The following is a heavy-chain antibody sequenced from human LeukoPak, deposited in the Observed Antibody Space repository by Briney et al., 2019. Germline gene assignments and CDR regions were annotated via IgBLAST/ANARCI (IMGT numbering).Heavy chain of an antibody. D-gene: IGHD6-19*01. Sequence: GGSLRLSCAASGFTFSSYAMHWVRQAPGKGLEWVAVISYDGSNKYYADSVKGRFTISRDNSKNTLYLQMNSLRAEDTAVYYCAGDLSSGWSSYFDYWGQGTLVTVSS. CDR1: GFTFSSYA. CDR3: AGDLSSGWSSYFDY. V-gene: IGHV3-30*04. CDR2: ISYDGSNK. J-gene: IGHJ4*02.